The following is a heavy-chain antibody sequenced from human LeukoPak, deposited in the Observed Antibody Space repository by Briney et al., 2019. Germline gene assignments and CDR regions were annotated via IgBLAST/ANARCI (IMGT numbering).Heavy chain of an antibody. CDR2: IYYSGST. Sequence: PSETLSLTCTVSGGSISSSSYYWGWIRQPPGKGLEWIGSIYYSGSTYYNPSLKSRVTISVDTSKNQFSLKLSSVTAADTAVYYCARVSGYSSSLWGQGTLVTVSS. CDR3: ARVSGYSSSL. D-gene: IGHD6-13*01. V-gene: IGHV4-39*07. CDR1: GGSISSSSYY. J-gene: IGHJ4*02.